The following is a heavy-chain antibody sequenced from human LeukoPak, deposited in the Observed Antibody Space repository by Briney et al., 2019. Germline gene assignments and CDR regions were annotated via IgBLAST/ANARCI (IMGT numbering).Heavy chain of an antibody. Sequence: GGSLRLSCAASGFTFSSYAMSWVRQAPGKGLEWVSAISGSGGSTYYADSVKGRFTISRDNSKNTLYLQMNSLRAEDTAVYYCAKVGGSGNINYCYMDVWGKGTTVTVSS. CDR2: ISGSGGST. CDR1: GFTFSSYA. CDR3: AKVGGSGNINYCYMDV. V-gene: IGHV3-23*01. J-gene: IGHJ6*03. D-gene: IGHD3-10*01.